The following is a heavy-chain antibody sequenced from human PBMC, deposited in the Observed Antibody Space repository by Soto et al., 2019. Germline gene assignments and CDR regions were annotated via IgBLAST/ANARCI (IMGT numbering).Heavy chain of an antibody. J-gene: IGHJ4*02. CDR1: GGTFSSYA. D-gene: IGHD3-22*01. CDR3: ARDHPGYYDGSGYPTDY. CDR2: IIAIFGTA. Sequence: QVQLVQSGAEVKKPGSSVKVSCKASGGTFSSYAISWVRQAPGQGLEWMGGIIAIFGTANYAQKFQGRVTITADESTSTAYMELSSLRAEDTAVYYCARDHPGYYDGSGYPTDYWGQGTLVTVSS. V-gene: IGHV1-69*01.